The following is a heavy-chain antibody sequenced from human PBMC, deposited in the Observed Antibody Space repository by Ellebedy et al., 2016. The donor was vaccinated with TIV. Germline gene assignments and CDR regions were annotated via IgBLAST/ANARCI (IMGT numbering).Heavy chain of an antibody. D-gene: IGHD5-18*01. V-gene: IGHV1-3*01. CDR2: INAGNGNT. J-gene: IGHJ4*02. CDR1: GYTFTKYV. Sequence: AASVKVSCKASGYTFTKYVIHWVRQAPGQRLEWMGWINAGNGNTKYSQKFQGRVTITRDTSASTAYMELSSLRSEDTAVYYCARSGDTSMAFTPSLDYWGQGTLVTVSS. CDR3: ARSGDTSMAFTPSLDY.